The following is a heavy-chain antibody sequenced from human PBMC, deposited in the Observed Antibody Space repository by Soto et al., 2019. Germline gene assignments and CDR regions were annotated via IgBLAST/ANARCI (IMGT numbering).Heavy chain of an antibody. CDR2: IGTAGVT. V-gene: IGHV3-13*01. D-gene: IGHD3-9*01. CDR1: GFTFSSYD. Sequence: GGSLRLSCAASGFTFSSYDMHWVRQATGKGLEWVSAIGTAGVTYYPGSVKGRFTISRENAKNSLYFQMISLRAGDTAVYYCARRGYYKYYMDVWGKGTTVTVSS. CDR3: ARRGYYKYYMDV. J-gene: IGHJ6*03.